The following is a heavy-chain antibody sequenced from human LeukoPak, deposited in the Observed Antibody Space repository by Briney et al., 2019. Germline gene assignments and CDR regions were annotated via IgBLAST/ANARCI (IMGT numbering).Heavy chain of an antibody. CDR2: ISSSSSYI. Sequence: PGGSLRLSCAASGFTFSSYSMNWVRQAPGKGLEWVSSISSSSSYIYYADSVEGRFTISRDNAKNSLYLQMNSLRAEDTAVYYCARGDPYYDILTGYSYWGQGTLVTVSS. V-gene: IGHV3-21*01. D-gene: IGHD3-9*01. CDR3: ARGDPYYDILTGYSY. J-gene: IGHJ4*02. CDR1: GFTFSSYS.